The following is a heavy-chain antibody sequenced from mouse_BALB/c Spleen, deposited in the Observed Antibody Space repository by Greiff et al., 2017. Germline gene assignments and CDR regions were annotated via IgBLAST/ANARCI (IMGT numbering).Heavy chain of an antibody. J-gene: IGHJ4*01. CDR2: INPYNGDT. Sequence: VQLQQSGPELEKPGASVKISCKASGYSFTGYNMNWVKQSHGKSLEWIGRINPYNGDTFYNQKFKGKATLTVDKSSSTAHMELLSLTSEDSAVYYCGRGYYDAMDYWGQGTSVTVSS. V-gene: IGHV1-37*01. CDR1: GYSFTGYN. D-gene: IGHD2-2*01. CDR3: GRGYYDAMDY.